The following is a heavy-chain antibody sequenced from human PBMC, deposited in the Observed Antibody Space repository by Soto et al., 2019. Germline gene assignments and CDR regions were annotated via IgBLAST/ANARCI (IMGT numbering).Heavy chain of an antibody. J-gene: IGHJ4*02. Sequence: GESLKSSCKGSGYSFTSYLISCVRQMPWKGLEWMVRIDPRDSCTNYSPSFQGHVTISADKSISTAYMQWSSLEASDTDMYYCARKIYHSDTGANSQYYFASLDQGTTVTLSS. CDR3: ARKIYHSDTGANSQYYFAS. D-gene: IGHD3-22*01. CDR2: IDPRDSCT. V-gene: IGHV5-10-1*01. CDR1: GYSFTSYL.